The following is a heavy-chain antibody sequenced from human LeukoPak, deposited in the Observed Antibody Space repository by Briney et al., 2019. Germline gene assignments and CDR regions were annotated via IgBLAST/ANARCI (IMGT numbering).Heavy chain of an antibody. Sequence: PGGSLRLSCAASGFTFSSYWMHWVRQAPGKGLVWVSRINSDGSSTSYADSVKGRFTISRDNAKNTLYLQMNSLKAEGTAVYYCARGMDSSGWYLRDWGQGTLVTVSS. CDR3: ARGMDSSGWYLRD. V-gene: IGHV3-74*01. CDR1: GFTFSSYW. D-gene: IGHD6-19*01. CDR2: INSDGSST. J-gene: IGHJ4*02.